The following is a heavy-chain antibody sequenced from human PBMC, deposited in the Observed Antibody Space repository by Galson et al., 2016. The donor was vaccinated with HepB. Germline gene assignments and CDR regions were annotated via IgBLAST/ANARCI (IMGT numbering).Heavy chain of an antibody. V-gene: IGHV1-46*01. Sequence: SVKVSCKASGYTFTNYYMHWVRQAPGQGLVWMGIINPSGGSTTYAQKFQGRVTMTSDTSTSTVYMELRSLRSDDTAVYYCARVASSITMVRGVISPGAYYGMDVWGQGTTVTVSS. J-gene: IGHJ6*02. CDR1: GYTFTNYY. CDR2: INPSGGST. D-gene: IGHD3-10*01. CDR3: ARVASSITMVRGVISPGAYYGMDV.